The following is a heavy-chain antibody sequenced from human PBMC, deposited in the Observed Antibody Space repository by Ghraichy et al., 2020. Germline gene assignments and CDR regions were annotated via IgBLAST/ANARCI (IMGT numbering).Heavy chain of an antibody. D-gene: IGHD4-23*01. CDR3: TTDWGMTTVDRTSD. J-gene: IGHJ4*02. Sequence: GGSLRLSCAASGFTFSNAWMSWVRQAPGKGLEWVGRIKSKTDGGTTDYAAPVKGRFTISRDDSKNTLYLQMNSLKTEDTAVYYCTTDWGMTTVDRTSDWGQGTLVTVSS. CDR2: IKSKTDGGTT. V-gene: IGHV3-15*01. CDR1: GFTFSNAW.